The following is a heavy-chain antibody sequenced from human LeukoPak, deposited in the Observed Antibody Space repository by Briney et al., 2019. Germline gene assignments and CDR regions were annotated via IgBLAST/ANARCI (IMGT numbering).Heavy chain of an antibody. CDR3: AKGIDCSGGSCYSARSFGVNY. CDR1: GFTFSSYA. J-gene: IGHJ4*02. D-gene: IGHD2-15*01. Sequence: GGSLRLSCAASGFTFSSYAMGWVRQAPGKGLEWVSAISGSGGSTYYADSVKGRFTISRDNSKNTLYLQMNSLRAEDTAVYYCAKGIDCSGGSCYSARSFGVNYWGQGTLVTVSS. V-gene: IGHV3-23*01. CDR2: ISGSGGST.